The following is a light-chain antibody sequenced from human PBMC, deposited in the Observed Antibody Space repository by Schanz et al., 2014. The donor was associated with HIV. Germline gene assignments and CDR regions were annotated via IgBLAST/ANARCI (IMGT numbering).Light chain of an antibody. V-gene: IGLV2-8*01. J-gene: IGLJ2*01. CDR3: SSYAGDSKLI. Sequence: QSALTQPASVSGSPGQSVTISCTGTSSDIGAYDFVSWYQHHPGEAPKLLIYEVNKRPSGVPNRFSGSKSGNAASLTVSGLQAEDEADYYCSSYAGDSKLIFGGGTKLTVL. CDR1: SSDIGAYDF. CDR2: EVN.